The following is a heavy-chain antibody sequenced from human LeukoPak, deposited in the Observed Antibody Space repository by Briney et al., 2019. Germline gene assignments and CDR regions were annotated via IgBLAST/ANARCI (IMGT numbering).Heavy chain of an antibody. CDR2: IKQDGSEK. CDR3: ARDVGDGGDFWSGYPPNFDY. V-gene: IGHV3-7*01. J-gene: IGHJ4*02. CDR1: GFTFSSYW. Sequence: GGSLRLSCAASGFTFSSYWMSWVRQAPGKGLEWVANIKQDGSEKYYVDSVKGRFTISRDNAKNSLYLQMNSLRAEDTAVYYCARDVGDGGDFWSGYPPNFDYWGQGTLVTVSS. D-gene: IGHD3-3*01.